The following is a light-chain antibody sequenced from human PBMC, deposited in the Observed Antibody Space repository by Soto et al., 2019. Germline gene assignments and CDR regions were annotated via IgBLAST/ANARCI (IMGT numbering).Light chain of an antibody. CDR3: QQRKSYPIT. J-gene: IGKJ5*01. CDR1: QDINTY. V-gene: IGKV1-9*01. Sequence: DIQLTQSPSFLSASVGDRVTITCRASQDINTYLAWYQQKPGKAPKLLIFAASTLQNGVPSRFSGSGSGTEFTVTITSLQPEDFATYYCQQRKSYPITVGHGTRLEIK. CDR2: AAS.